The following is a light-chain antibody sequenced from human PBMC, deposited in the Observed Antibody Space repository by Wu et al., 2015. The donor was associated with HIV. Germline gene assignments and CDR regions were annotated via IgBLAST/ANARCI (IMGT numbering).Light chain of an antibody. CDR3: QQRSNWPLT. J-gene: IGKJ4*01. CDR1: QSVSSY. Sequence: EIVLTQTPATLSLSPGERATLSCRASQSVSSYLAWYQQKPGQAPRLLIYDASNRATGIPARFSGRRSGTDFTLTISSLEPEDFGVYYCQQRSNWPLTFGGGTKVEIK. CDR2: DAS. V-gene: IGKV3-11*01.